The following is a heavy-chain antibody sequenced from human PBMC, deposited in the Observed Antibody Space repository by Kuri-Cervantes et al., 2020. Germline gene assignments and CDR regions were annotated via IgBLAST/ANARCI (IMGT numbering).Heavy chain of an antibody. CDR1: GYTFTGYY. V-gene: IGHV1-2*02. J-gene: IGHJ4*02. CDR2: INPNSGGT. D-gene: IGHD4-23*01. Sequence: ASVKVSCKASGYTFTGYYMHWVRQAPGQGLEWMGWINPNSGGTNYAQKFQGRVTMTRDTSISTAYMELSRLRSDDTAVYYCARGLTTAATYTGLWYFDYWGQGTLVTVSS. CDR3: ARGLTTAATYTGLWYFDY.